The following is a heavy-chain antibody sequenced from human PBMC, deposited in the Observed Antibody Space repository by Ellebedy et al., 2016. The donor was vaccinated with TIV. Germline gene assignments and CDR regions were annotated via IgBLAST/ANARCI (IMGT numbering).Heavy chain of an antibody. CDR2: TIPIFGTA. CDR1: GGTFSRYA. D-gene: IGHD5-24*01. V-gene: IGHV1-69*13. Sequence: AASVKVSCKASGGTFSRYAISWVRQAPGQGLDWMGGTIPIFGTASHAQKFQGRVTITADESTSTAYLELSGLRSDDTAVYYCATDRAPDGRNWFFDLWGRGTLVTVSS. J-gene: IGHJ2*01. CDR3: ATDRAPDGRNWFFDL.